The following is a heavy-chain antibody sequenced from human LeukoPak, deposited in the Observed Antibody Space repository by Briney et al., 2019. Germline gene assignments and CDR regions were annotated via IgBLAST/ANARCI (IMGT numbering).Heavy chain of an antibody. CDR3: TITRDFDY. V-gene: IGHV3-74*01. J-gene: IGHJ4*02. CDR2: INRDGTMT. Sequence: GGSLRLSCAASGFTFSHYWMHWVRQAPGKGLVWVSRINRDGTMTTYADSVKGRFTISRDNAKGTLFLQMNSLRAEGTAVYYCTITRDFDYGGQGTLVTVSS. CDR1: GFTFSHYW.